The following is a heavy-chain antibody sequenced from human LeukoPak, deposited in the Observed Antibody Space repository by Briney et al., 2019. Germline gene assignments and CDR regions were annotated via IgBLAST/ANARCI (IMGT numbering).Heavy chain of an antibody. CDR3: ATGVRGYSYPVYYYGMDV. J-gene: IGHJ6*04. D-gene: IGHD5-18*01. Sequence: ASQTLSLTCTVSGGSISSGDYYWSWIRQPPGKGLEWIGYIYYSGSTYYNPSLKSRVTISVDTSKNQFSLKLSSVTVADTAVYYCATGVRGYSYPVYYYGMDVWGKGTTVTVSS. CDR1: GGSISSGDYY. V-gene: IGHV4-30-4*01. CDR2: IYYSGST.